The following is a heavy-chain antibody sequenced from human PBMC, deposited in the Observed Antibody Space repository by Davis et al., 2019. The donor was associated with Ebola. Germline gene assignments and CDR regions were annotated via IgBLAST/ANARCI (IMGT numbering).Heavy chain of an antibody. CDR2: ISYDGSNK. CDR3: ARDYSGTLDY. CDR1: GFTLSSYW. D-gene: IGHD1-7*01. Sequence: GESLKISCAASGFTLSSYWMNWVRQAPGKGLEWVAVISYDGSNKYYADSVKGRFTISRDNSKNTLYLQMNSLRAEDTAVYYCARDYSGTLDYWGQGTLVTVSS. J-gene: IGHJ4*02. V-gene: IGHV3-30-3*01.